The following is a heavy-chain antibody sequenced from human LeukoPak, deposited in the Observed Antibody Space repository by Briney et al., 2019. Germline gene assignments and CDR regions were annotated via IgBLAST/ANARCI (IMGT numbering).Heavy chain of an antibody. V-gene: IGHV1-2*02. CDR1: GYTFTGYY. CDR2: INPNSGDT. D-gene: IGHD6-13*01. Sequence: ASVKVSCRASGYTFTGYYIHWVRQAPGQGLEWMGWINPNSGDTYYAQMFQGRVTMTRDTSISTGYMELRSLRSDGTAVYYCARDGERRTPAAAGNGEVDYWGQGTLVTVSS. CDR3: ARDGERRTPAAAGNGEVDY. J-gene: IGHJ4*02.